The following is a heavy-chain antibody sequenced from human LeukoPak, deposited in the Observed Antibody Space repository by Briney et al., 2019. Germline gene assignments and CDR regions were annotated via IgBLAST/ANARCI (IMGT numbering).Heavy chain of an antibody. J-gene: IGHJ4*02. CDR3: AKAIVVVVAAVDY. CDR1: GFTFSNAW. V-gene: IGHV3-15*07. D-gene: IGHD2-15*01. CDR2: IKSKTDGGTT. Sequence: GGSLRLACAASGFTFSNAWMNWVRQAPGKGLEWVGRIKSKTDGGTTDYAAPVKGRFTISRDDSKNTLYLQMNSLRAEDTAVYYCAKAIVVVVAAVDYWGQGTLVTVSS.